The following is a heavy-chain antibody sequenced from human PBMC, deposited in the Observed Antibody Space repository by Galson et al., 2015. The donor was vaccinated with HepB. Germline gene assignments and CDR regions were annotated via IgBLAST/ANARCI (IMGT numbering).Heavy chain of an antibody. CDR1: GYTFTSYA. J-gene: IGHJ3*02. CDR3: ARVGAGYCSSTSCSFDAFDI. Sequence: SVKVSCKASGYTFTSYAMHWVRQAPGQRLEWMGWINAGNGNTKYSQKFQGRVTITRDTSASTAYMELSSLRSEDTAVYYCARVGAGYCSSTSCSFDAFDIRGQGTMVTVSS. CDR2: INAGNGNT. V-gene: IGHV1-3*01. D-gene: IGHD2-2*01.